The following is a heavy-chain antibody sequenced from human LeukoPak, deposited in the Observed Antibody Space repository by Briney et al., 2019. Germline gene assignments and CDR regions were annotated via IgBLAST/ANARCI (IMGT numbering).Heavy chain of an antibody. CDR1: GFTFSSYA. Sequence: GGSLRLSCAASGFTFSSYAMSWVRQAPGKGLEWVSVISGSGGNTYFADSVKGRFTISRGNSKNTLYLQMNSLRAEGTAVYYCASGGPGLRYFDWIAIDYWGQGTLVTVSS. CDR2: ISGSGGNT. V-gene: IGHV3-23*01. CDR3: ASGGPGLRYFDWIAIDY. J-gene: IGHJ4*02. D-gene: IGHD3-9*01.